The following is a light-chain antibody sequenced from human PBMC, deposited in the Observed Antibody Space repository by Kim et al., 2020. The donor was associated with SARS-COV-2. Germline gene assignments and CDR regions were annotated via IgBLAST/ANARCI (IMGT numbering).Light chain of an antibody. J-gene: IGLJ2*01. Sequence: VALGQTVRITCQGDSLRTYYATWYQQKPGQAPIVVIYGKNNRPSGIPDRFSGSSSGNTATLTITGTQAGDEADYYCNSRDSNDNVVFGGGTQLTVL. CDR2: GKN. CDR3: NSRDSNDNVV. CDR1: SLRTYY. V-gene: IGLV3-19*01.